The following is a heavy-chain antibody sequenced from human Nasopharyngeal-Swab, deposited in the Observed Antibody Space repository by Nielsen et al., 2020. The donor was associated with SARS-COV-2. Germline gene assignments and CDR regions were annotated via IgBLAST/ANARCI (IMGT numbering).Heavy chain of an antibody. J-gene: IGHJ4*02. Sequence: GGSLRLSCAASGFTFSSYSMNWVRQAPGKGLEWVSSISSSSSYIYYADSVKGRFTISRDNSKNTLYLQMNSLRAEDTAVYYCARDRYYYDRSGFPLDYWGQGALVTVSS. CDR1: GFTFSSYS. CDR2: ISSSSSYI. CDR3: ARDRYYYDRSGFPLDY. D-gene: IGHD3-22*01. V-gene: IGHV3-21*01.